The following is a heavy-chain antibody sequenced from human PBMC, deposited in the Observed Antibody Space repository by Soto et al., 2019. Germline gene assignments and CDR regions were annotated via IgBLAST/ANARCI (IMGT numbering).Heavy chain of an antibody. Sequence: QVQLQASGPGLVKPSEPLSLTCTVSGGSVSSESHYWSWIRQTPGTALDWIGYIYYTGSTNYNPSLKGRVTLSVDTSRDQVSLRLRSVTRADTAVYYCARDQDDFRSGSYYYAMEVWGQGTKVTVSS. CDR1: GGSVSSESHY. J-gene: IGHJ6*02. CDR3: ARDQDDFRSGSYYYAMEV. D-gene: IGHD3-3*01. CDR2: IYYTGST. V-gene: IGHV4-61*01.